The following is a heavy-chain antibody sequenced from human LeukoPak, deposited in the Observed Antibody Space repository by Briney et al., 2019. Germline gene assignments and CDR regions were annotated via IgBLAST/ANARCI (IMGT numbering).Heavy chain of an antibody. CDR1: GYTFTSYY. J-gene: IGHJ4*02. D-gene: IGHD3-3*01. Sequence: ASVKVSCKASGYTFTSYYMHWVRQAPGQGLEWMGIINPSGGITSYAQKFQGRVTMTRDTSTSTVYMELSSLRSEDTAVYYCARRNYDFWSGYYTDGYYFDYWGQGTLVTVSS. CDR2: INPSGGIT. V-gene: IGHV1-46*01. CDR3: ARRNYDFWSGYYTDGYYFDY.